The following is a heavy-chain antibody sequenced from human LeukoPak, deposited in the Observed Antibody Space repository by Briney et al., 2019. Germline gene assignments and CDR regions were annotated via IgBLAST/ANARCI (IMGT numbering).Heavy chain of an antibody. J-gene: IGHJ4*02. CDR3: ARALVLWFGELGGFDY. V-gene: IGHV3-48*02. D-gene: IGHD3-10*01. CDR2: ISSSGSTI. CDR1: GFTFSSYS. Sequence: GGSLRLSCAASGFTFSSYSMNWVRQAPGKGLEWVSYISSSGSTIYYADSVKGRFTISRDNAKNSLYLQMNSLRDEDTAVYYCARALVLWFGELGGFDYWGQGTLVTVSS.